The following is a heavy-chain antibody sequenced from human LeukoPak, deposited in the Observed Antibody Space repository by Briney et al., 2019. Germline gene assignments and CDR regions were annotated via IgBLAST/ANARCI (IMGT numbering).Heavy chain of an antibody. V-gene: IGHV3-21*05. Sequence: GGSLRLSCAASGFTFSSYEMNWVRQVPGKGLEWVSYISSGSSYRYYADSVEGRFTISRDNAENSLFLQMNSLGAEDTAVYYCARSGFTAEWGFNDAFDIWGQGTMVTVSS. CDR1: GFTFSSYE. D-gene: IGHD1-26*01. J-gene: IGHJ3*02. CDR3: ARSGFTAEWGFNDAFDI. CDR2: ISSGSSYR.